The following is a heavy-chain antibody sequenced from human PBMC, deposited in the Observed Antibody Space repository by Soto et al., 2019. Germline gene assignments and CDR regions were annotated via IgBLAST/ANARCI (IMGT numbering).Heavy chain of an antibody. V-gene: IGHV1-18*01. CDR1: GYTFTSYG. D-gene: IGHD3-10*01. CDR2: ISAYSGNT. J-gene: IGHJ4*02. CDR3: ARALYGSGSPGLVDY. Sequence: GASVKVSCKASGYTFTSYGISWVRQAPGQGLEWMGWISAYSGNTNYAQKLQGRVTMTTDTSTSTAYMELRSLRSDDTAVYYCARALYGSGSPGLVDYWGQGTLVTVSS.